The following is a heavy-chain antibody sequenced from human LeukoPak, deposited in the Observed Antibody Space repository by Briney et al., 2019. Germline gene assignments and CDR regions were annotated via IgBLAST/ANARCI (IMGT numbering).Heavy chain of an antibody. CDR3: ARRERYYDSSGYYYDWFDP. V-gene: IGHV5-51*01. D-gene: IGHD3-22*01. J-gene: IGHJ5*02. Sequence: GESLKISCKGSGYSFTSYWIGWVRQMPGKGLEWMGIVHPGDSDTRYSPSFQGQVTISADKSISTAYLQWSSLKASDTAMYYCARRERYYDSSGYYYDWFDPWGQGTLVTVSS. CDR1: GYSFTSYW. CDR2: VHPGDSDT.